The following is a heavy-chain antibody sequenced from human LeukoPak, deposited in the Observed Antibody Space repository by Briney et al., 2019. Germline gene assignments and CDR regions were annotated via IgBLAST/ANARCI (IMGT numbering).Heavy chain of an antibody. CDR2: ISGSGGTT. CDR1: GFTFSNYG. J-gene: IGHJ3*02. V-gene: IGHV3-23*01. Sequence: GGSLRLFCAASGFTFSNYGMTWVRQAPGKGLEWVSAISGSGGTTSYADSVKGRFTISRDNSKNTLYLQMNSLRADDTAVYYCASRAPEGAFDMWGQGTTVAVSS. CDR3: ASRAPEGAFDM.